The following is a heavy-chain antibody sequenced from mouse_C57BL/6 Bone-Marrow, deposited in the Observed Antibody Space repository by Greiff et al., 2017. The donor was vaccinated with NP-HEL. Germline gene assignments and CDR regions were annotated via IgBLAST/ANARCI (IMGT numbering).Heavy chain of an antibody. CDR2: ISSGGSYT. V-gene: IGHV5-6*02. J-gene: IGHJ3*01. Sequence: DVMLVESGGDLVKPGGSLKLSCAASGFTFSSYGMSWVRQTPDKRLEWVATISSGGSYTYSPASVKGRFTISRDNAKNTLYLQMSSLTSEDTAMDYCARNSLYDGYYPWFAYWGQGTLVTVSA. D-gene: IGHD2-3*01. CDR1: GFTFSSYG. CDR3: ARNSLYDGYYPWFAY.